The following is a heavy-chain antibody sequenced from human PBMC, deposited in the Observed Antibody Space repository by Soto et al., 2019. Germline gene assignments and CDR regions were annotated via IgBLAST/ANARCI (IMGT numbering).Heavy chain of an antibody. D-gene: IGHD6-13*01. J-gene: IGHJ5*02. Sequence: PSVKVSCKASGGTFSSYAISWVRQAPGQGLEWMGGIIPIFGTANYAQKFQGRVTITADESTSTAYMELSSLRSEDTAVYYCVRSSSWYGWFDPWGQGTLVTVSS. V-gene: IGHV1-69*13. CDR3: VRSSSWYGWFDP. CDR1: GGTFSSYA. CDR2: IIPIFGTA.